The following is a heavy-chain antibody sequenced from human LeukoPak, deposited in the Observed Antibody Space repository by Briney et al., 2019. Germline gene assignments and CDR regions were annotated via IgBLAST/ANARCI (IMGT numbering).Heavy chain of an antibody. D-gene: IGHD3/OR15-3a*01. J-gene: IGHJ6*03. Sequence: SETLSLTCTVSGGSISNYYWSWIRQPPGKELEWIGYIYYSGSTNYNPSLKSRVTISVDTSKNQFSLKLSSVTAADTAVYYCARLGFGQLYYYYYYMDVWGKGTTVTISS. CDR2: IYYSGST. CDR3: ARLGFGQLYYYYYYMDV. CDR1: GGSISNYY. V-gene: IGHV4-59*08.